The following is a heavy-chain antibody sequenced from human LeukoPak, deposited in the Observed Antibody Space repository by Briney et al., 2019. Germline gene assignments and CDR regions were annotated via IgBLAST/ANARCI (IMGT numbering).Heavy chain of an antibody. Sequence: PSETLSLTCAVYGGSFSGYYWSWIRQPPGKGLEWIGEINHSESTNYNPSLKSRVTISVDTSKNQFSLKLSSVTAADTAVYYCARVLGYSSSWYGWYFDLWGRGTLVTVSS. V-gene: IGHV4-34*01. CDR3: ARVLGYSSSWYGWYFDL. J-gene: IGHJ2*01. CDR1: GGSFSGYY. D-gene: IGHD6-13*01. CDR2: INHSEST.